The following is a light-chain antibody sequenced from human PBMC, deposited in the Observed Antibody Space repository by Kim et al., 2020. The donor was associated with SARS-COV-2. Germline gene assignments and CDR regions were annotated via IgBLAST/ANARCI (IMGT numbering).Light chain of an antibody. J-gene: IGLJ2*01. Sequence: LTCTLRSGINVGTYRIYWYQQKPGSPPQYLLRYKSDSDKQQGSGVPSRFSGSKDASANAGILLISGLQSEDEADYYCMIWHSSGVVFGGGTQLTVL. CDR3: MIWHSSGVV. CDR2: YKSDSDK. V-gene: IGLV5-45*01. CDR1: SGINVGTYR.